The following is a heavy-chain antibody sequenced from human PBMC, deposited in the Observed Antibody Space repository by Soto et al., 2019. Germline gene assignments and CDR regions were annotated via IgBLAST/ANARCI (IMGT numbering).Heavy chain of an antibody. CDR2: IYPSDSDT. Sequence: GESLKISCSGSGYSFANYWIGWVRQIPGKGLERMGIIYPSDSDTRYSPSFQGQVTISADKSISTAYLQWNSLKASDTAMYFCARGDSSDYSTTTPADFWGQGTLVTVSS. D-gene: IGHD3-22*01. CDR1: GYSFANYW. J-gene: IGHJ4*02. CDR3: ARGDSSDYSTTTPADF. V-gene: IGHV5-51*01.